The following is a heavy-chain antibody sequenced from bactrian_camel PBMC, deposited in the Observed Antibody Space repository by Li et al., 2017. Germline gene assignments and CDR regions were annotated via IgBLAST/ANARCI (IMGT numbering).Heavy chain of an antibody. CDR1: GFTSRHYF. V-gene: IGHV3S40*01. Sequence: VQLVESGGGSVQVGGSLRLSCAVSGFTSRHYFMGWFRQAPGKEREGVAALYTGASSTYYADSVKDRFTISQDTAKRTVYLLMNNLIPEDTAMYYCAADDFCVAAAAPFVPSRYNYWGQGTQVTVS. D-gene: IGHD1*01. CDR3: AADDFCVAAAAPFVPSRYNY. CDR2: LYTGASST. J-gene: IGHJ4*01.